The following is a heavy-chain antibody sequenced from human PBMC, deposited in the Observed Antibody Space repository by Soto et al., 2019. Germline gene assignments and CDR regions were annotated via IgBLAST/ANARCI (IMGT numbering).Heavy chain of an antibody. CDR2: IFSNDEK. J-gene: IGHJ4*02. D-gene: IGHD2-15*01. Sequence: QVTLKESGPVLVKPTETLTLTCTVSGFSLSNARMGVSWIRQPPGKALEWLAHIFSNDEKSYSTSLKSRLTISQDTSQSQVVLTMTNQGPWDTGTYYCAPIALGYCSGGRCYEGDYFDYWGQGTLVTVSS. V-gene: IGHV2-26*01. CDR3: APIALGYCSGGRCYEGDYFDY. CDR1: GFSLSNARMG.